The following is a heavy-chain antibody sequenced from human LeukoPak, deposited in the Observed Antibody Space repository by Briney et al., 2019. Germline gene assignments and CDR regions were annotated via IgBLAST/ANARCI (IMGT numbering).Heavy chain of an antibody. J-gene: IGHJ4*02. Sequence: SQTLSLTCTVSGGSISNGGYYWSWIRQHPGKGLEWIGYIYYSGSTYYNPSLKSRVTISVDTSKNKFSLKLSSVTAADTAVYYCARDCTYGSGSYSKGFDYWGQGTLVTVSS. CDR1: GGSISNGGYY. CDR2: IYYSGST. CDR3: ARDCTYGSGSYSKGFDY. D-gene: IGHD3-10*01. V-gene: IGHV4-31*03.